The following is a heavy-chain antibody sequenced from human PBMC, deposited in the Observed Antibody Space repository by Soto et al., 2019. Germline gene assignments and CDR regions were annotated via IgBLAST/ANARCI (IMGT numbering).Heavy chain of an antibody. V-gene: IGHV1-46*01. J-gene: IGHJ3*02. D-gene: IGHD3-22*01. CDR3: ARASDSSGYFYVGRAFDI. Sequence: ASVKVSCKASGYTFTSYYMHWVRQAPGQGLEWMGIINPSGGSTSYAQKFQGRVTMTRDTSTSTVYMELSSLRSEDTAVYYCARASDSSGYFYVGRAFDIWGQGTMVTVSS. CDR1: GYTFTSYY. CDR2: INPSGGST.